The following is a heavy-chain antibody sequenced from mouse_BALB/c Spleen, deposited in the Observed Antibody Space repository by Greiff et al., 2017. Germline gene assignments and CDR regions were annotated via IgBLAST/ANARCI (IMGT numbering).Heavy chain of an antibody. CDR3: ARKGTYDGYSYAMDY. D-gene: IGHD2-3*01. CDR2: INTYTGEP. V-gene: IGHV9-3-1*01. Sequence: VQLVESGPELKKPGETVKISCKASGYTFTNYGMNWVKQAPGKGLKWMGWINTYTGEPTYADDFKGRFAFSLETSASTAYLQINNLKNEDTATYFCARKGTYDGYSYAMDYWGQGTSVTVSS. J-gene: IGHJ4*01. CDR1: GYTFTNYG.